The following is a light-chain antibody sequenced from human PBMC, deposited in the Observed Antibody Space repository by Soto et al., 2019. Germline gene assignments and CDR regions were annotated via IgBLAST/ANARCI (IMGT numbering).Light chain of an antibody. CDR3: QQYGSSPLT. J-gene: IGKJ4*01. CDR2: GAS. Sequence: EIVLTQSPGTLSLSPGERATLSCRVSQNININYLSWYQQKPGQAPRLLIYGASIRAAGIPDRFSVSGSGTDFTLTINRLEPEDFAVYYCQQYGSSPLTFGGGTKVEIK. V-gene: IGKV3-20*01. CDR1: QNININY.